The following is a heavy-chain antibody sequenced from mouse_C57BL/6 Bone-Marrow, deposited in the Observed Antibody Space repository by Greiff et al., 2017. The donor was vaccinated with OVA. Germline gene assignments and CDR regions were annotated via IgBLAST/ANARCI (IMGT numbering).Heavy chain of an antibody. D-gene: IGHD1-1*01. J-gene: IGHJ3*01. Sequence: QVQLQQSGAELVRPGASVTLSCKASGYTFTDYEMHWVKQTPVHGLEWIGAIDPETGGTAYNQKFKGKAILTADKSSSTAYMELRSLTSEDSAVYYCTRSTVVAQRAGFAYWGQGTLVTVSA. V-gene: IGHV1-15*01. CDR3: TRSTVVAQRAGFAY. CDR2: IDPETGGT. CDR1: GYTFTDYE.